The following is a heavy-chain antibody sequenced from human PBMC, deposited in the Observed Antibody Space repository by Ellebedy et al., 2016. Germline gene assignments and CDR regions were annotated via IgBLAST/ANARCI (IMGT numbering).Heavy chain of an antibody. CDR2: IYGGGTS. D-gene: IGHD4/OR15-4a*01. J-gene: IGHJ3*01. CDR1: GFSVSSND. Sequence: GGSLRLXCAASGFSVSSNDMSWVRQAPGKGLELVSLIYGGGTSFYADSVEGRFTISRDSSKNTLYLQMSGLGAEDTAMYYCVTRPNGAFDFWGQGTMVTVPS. CDR3: VTRPNGAFDF. V-gene: IGHV3-53*01.